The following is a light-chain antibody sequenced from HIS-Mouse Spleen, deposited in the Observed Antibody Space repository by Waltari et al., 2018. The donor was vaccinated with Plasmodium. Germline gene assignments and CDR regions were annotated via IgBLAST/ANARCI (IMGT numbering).Light chain of an antibody. J-gene: IGKJ4*01. CDR2: DAS. CDR1: QSVSSY. CDR3: QQRSNWPRVLT. Sequence: EIVLTQSPATLSLSPGERATLSCRASQSVSSYLAWYQQTPGKAPRLLIYDASNRATGIPARFSGSGSGTDFTLTISSLEPEDFAVYYCQQRSNWPRVLTFGGGTKVEIK. V-gene: IGKV3-11*01.